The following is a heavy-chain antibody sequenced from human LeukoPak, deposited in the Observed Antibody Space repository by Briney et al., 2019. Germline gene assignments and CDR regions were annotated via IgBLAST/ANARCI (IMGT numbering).Heavy chain of an antibody. V-gene: IGHV3-64*01. CDR1: GFTFSSYA. Sequence: PGGSLRLSCAASGFTFSSYAMHWVRQAPGKGLEYVSAISSNGGSTYYANSVKGRFTISRDNSRNTLYLQMGSLRAEDMAVYYCATRLQGLAVTGTESAEHFQHWGQGTLVTVSS. D-gene: IGHD6-19*01. CDR2: ISSNGGST. CDR3: ATRLQGLAVTGTESAEHFQH. J-gene: IGHJ1*01.